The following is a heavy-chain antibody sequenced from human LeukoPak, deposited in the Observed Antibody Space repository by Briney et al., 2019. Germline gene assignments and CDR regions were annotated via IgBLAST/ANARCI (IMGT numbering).Heavy chain of an antibody. CDR3: ARGYDFWSGYPFDP. CDR1: GGSISSYY. V-gene: IGHV4-59*01. J-gene: IGHJ5*02. Sequence: SETLSLTCTVSGGSISSYYWSWIRQPPGKGLEWIGYIYYSGSTNYNPSLKSRVTISVNTSKNQFSLKLSSVTAADTAVYYCARGYDFWSGYPFDPWGQGTLVTVSS. CDR2: IYYSGST. D-gene: IGHD3-3*01.